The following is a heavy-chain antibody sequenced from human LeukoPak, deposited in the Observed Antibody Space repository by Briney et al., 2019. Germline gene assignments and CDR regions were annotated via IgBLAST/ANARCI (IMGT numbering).Heavy chain of an antibody. Sequence: GGSLGPPGAALGFTFATAWRNGVRQAQGKGLEWFGRIKTKPYGGTIDYAAPVKGRYTISRDDSKNTLYLQMDSLKTEDTAVYYCTTDYGSSISSYYYYGMDVWGQGTTVTVSS. CDR2: IKTKPYGGTI. V-gene: IGHV3-15*07. J-gene: IGHJ6*02. CDR1: GFTFATAW. CDR3: TTDYGSSISSYYYYGMDV. D-gene: IGHD2-21*01.